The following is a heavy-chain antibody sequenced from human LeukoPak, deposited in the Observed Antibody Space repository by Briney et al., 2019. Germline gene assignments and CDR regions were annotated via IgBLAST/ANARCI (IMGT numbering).Heavy chain of an antibody. V-gene: IGHV5-51*01. Sequence: HGESLKISCKGSGYRFTSYWIGWVRQMPGKGLEWMGIIYPGDSDTRYRPSFQGQVTISADKSISTAYLQWSSLKASDTAMYYCARLSYYYGSGLADAFDIWGQGTMVTVSS. CDR2: IYPGDSDT. CDR3: ARLSYYYGSGLADAFDI. D-gene: IGHD3-10*01. CDR1: GYRFTSYW. J-gene: IGHJ3*02.